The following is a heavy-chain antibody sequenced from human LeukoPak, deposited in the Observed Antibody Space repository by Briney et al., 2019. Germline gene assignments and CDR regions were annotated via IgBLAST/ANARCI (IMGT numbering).Heavy chain of an antibody. Sequence: SETLSLTCTVSGGSISSSSYYWGWIRQPPGKGLEWIGSIYYSGSTYYNPSLNSRVTISVDTSKNRFSLNLSSVTAADTAVYYCARVGQLAFDYWGQGTLVTVSS. CDR2: IYYSGST. J-gene: IGHJ4*02. CDR1: GGSISSSSYY. CDR3: ARVGQLAFDY. V-gene: IGHV4-39*07. D-gene: IGHD6-13*01.